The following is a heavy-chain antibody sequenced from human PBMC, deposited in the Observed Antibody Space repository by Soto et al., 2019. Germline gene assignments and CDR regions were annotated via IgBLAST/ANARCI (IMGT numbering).Heavy chain of an antibody. Sequence: QVQLVQSAGEVKKPGASAIVSCQASGYTFRNYIIAWLRQAPGQGLEWMGWISPYNGNTNYARQFRGRVTLTTDTSTSAAYLELRNLGSDDAATYYCARYWAGTACYSRHYYAMDVGGQGTTVSVPS. D-gene: IGHD2-21*02. V-gene: IGHV1-18*01. CDR2: ISPYNGNT. CDR3: ARYWAGTACYSRHYYAMDV. CDR1: GYTFRNYI. J-gene: IGHJ6*02.